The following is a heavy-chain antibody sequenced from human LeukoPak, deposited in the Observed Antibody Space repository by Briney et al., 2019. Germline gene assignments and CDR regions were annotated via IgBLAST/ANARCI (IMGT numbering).Heavy chain of an antibody. V-gene: IGHV1-18*01. Sequence: ASVKVSCTASGYTFTSYGISWVRQAPGQGLEWMGWISAYNGNTNYAQKLQGRVTMTTDTSTSTAYMELRSLRSDDTAVYYCARESDGGYSYDYSYYYYMDVWGKGTTVTVSS. D-gene: IGHD5-18*01. CDR2: ISAYNGNT. J-gene: IGHJ6*03. CDR1: GYTFTSYG. CDR3: ARESDGGYSYDYSYYYYMDV.